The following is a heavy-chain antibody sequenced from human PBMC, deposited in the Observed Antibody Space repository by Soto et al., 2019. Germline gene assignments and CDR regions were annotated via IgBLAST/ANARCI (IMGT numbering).Heavy chain of an antibody. V-gene: IGHV4-59*12. J-gene: IGHJ4*02. CDR1: GGSICSYY. D-gene: IGHD5-12*01. CDR2: IYYSGST. CDR3: AREGYSGYDSPGYFDY. Sequence: PSETLSLTCTVSGGSICSYYWSWIRQPPGKGLEWIGYIYYSGSTYYNPSLKSRVTISVDRSKNQFSLKLSSVTAADTAVYYCAREGYSGYDSPGYFDYWGQGTLVTVSS.